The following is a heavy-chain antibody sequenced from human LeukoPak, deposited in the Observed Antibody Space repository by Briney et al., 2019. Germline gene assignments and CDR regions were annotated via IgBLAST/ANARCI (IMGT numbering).Heavy chain of an antibody. J-gene: IGHJ6*03. CDR3: ARSAAAGFSYYSYYLDV. CDR1: GFTFSSYG. D-gene: IGHD6-13*01. CDR2: ISGSGGST. V-gene: IGHV3-23*01. Sequence: GGSLRLSCAASGFTFSSYGMSWVRQAPGKGLEWVSAISGSGGSTYYADSVKGRFTISRDNSKNTLYLQMNSLRAEDTAVYYCARSAAAGFSYYSYYLDVWGKGTTVTIFS.